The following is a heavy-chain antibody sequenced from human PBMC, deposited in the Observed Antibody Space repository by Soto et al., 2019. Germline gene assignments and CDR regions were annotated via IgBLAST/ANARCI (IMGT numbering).Heavy chain of an antibody. V-gene: IGHV4-30-2*01. J-gene: IGHJ6*03. Sequence: PSETLSLTCAVSGGSISSGGYSWSWIRQPPGKGLEWIGYIYHSGSTNYNPSLKSRVTISVDTSKNQFSLKLSSVTAADTAVYYCARARDYYCYMDVWGKGTTVTVSS. CDR1: GGSISSGGYS. CDR2: IYHSGST. CDR3: ARARDYYCYMDV.